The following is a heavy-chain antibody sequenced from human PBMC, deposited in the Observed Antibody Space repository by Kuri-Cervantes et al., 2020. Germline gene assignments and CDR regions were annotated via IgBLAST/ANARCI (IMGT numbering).Heavy chain of an antibody. V-gene: IGHV4-34*01. CDR1: GGSFSGYY. J-gene: IGHJ4*02. CDR2: INHSGST. Sequence: SETLSLTCAVYGGSFSGYYWSWIRQPPGKGLEWIGEINHSGSTNYNPSLKSRVTISVDTSKNQFSLKLSSVTAADTAVYYCARGPLPGGLRRAYYSDYWGQGTLVTVSS. CDR3: ARGPLPGGLRRAYYSDY. D-gene: IGHD5-12*01.